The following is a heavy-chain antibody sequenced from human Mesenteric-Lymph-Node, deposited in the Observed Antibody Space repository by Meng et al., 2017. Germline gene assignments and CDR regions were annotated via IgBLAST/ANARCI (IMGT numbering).Heavy chain of an antibody. Sequence: ASVKVSCKASGYTFTSYYMHWVRQAPGQGLEWRGIINPSGGSTSYAQKFQGRVTMTRDTSTSTVYMELSSLRSEDTAVYYCAVVAVDTAMVTILDYWGQGTLVTVSS. CDR2: INPSGGST. D-gene: IGHD5-18*01. CDR1: GYTFTSYY. V-gene: IGHV1-46*01. J-gene: IGHJ4*02. CDR3: AVVAVDTAMVTILDY.